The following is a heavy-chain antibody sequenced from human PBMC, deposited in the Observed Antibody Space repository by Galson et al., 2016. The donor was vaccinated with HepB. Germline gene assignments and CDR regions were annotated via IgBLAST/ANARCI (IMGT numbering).Heavy chain of an antibody. CDR1: GFTFTSYA. V-gene: IGHV3-23*01. Sequence: SLRLSCAASGFTFTSYAMSWVRQAPGKGLEWVSDISGRGSNKDYADSAKGRFTISRDNSKNTLYLQMSSLRAEDTAIYYCARGVAGMDVWGKGTTVTVSS. J-gene: IGHJ6*04. CDR3: ARGVAGMDV. D-gene: IGHD2-8*01. CDR2: ISGRGSNK.